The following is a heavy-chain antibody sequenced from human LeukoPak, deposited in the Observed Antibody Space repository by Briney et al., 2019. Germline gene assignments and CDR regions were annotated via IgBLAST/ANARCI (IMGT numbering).Heavy chain of an antibody. CDR1: GGHISTYY. Sequence: SETLSLTCTVSGGHISTYYWSWIRQAPGKGLEWIGYIYYSGSTKYNPSLKSRITISVDTSKNQFSLKLSSATAADTAVYFCARGITDSIWYLDYWGQGTLVTVSS. V-gene: IGHV4-59*01. J-gene: IGHJ4*02. CDR3: ARGITDSIWYLDY. CDR2: IYYSGST. D-gene: IGHD3-22*01.